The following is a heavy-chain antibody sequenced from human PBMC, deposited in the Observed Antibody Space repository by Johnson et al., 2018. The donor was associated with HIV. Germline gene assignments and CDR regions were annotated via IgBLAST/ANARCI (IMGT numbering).Heavy chain of an antibody. J-gene: IGHJ3*02. V-gene: IGHV3-9*01. CDR1: GFTFPDYA. CDR3: ARDYLTHDAFDI. CDR2: ISWNTGSI. Sequence: VQLVESGGGLVQPGRSLRLSCAASGFTFPDYAMHWVRLAPVRGLEWVSGISWNTGSIGYADSVKGRFTISRDNVKNSLYLQMNSLRAEDTAVYYCARDYLTHDAFDIWGQGTMVTVSS. D-gene: IGHD1-14*01.